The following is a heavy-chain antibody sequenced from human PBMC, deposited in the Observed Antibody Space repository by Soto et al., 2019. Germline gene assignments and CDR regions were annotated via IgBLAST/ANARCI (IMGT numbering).Heavy chain of an antibody. CDR1: GGTFSSYA. CDR3: AREGITIFGVVIPMDV. J-gene: IGHJ6*02. Sequence: ASVKVSCKASGGTFSSYAISWVRQAPGQGLEWMGGIIPIFGTANYAQKFQGRVTITADKSTSTAYMELSSLRSEDTAVYYCAREGITIFGVVIPMDVWGQGTTVTVYS. V-gene: IGHV1-69*06. CDR2: IIPIFGTA. D-gene: IGHD3-3*01.